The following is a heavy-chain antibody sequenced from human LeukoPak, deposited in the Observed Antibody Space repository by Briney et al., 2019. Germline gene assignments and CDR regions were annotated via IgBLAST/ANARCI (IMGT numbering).Heavy chain of an antibody. Sequence: SETLSLTCAVYGGSFSGYYWSWIRQPPGKGLEWIGEINHSGSTNYNPSLKSRVTISVGTSKYQFSLKLSSVTAADTAVYYCARGFINFWSGYHDYWGQGTLVTVSS. D-gene: IGHD3-3*01. V-gene: IGHV4-34*01. J-gene: IGHJ4*02. CDR3: ARGFINFWSGYHDY. CDR1: GGSFSGYY. CDR2: INHSGST.